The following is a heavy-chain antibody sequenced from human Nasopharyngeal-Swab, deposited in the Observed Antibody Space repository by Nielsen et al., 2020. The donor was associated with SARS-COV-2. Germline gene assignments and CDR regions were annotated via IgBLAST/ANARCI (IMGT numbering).Heavy chain of an antibody. Sequence: GESLNISCTSSGFIFSVYIVSWVRQAPGKGLEWVSSITHSPPDTYYADSVRGRFTISRHNGENSVYLQMDRLRVEDSAVYYCARVIGTTWYTHWGQGTLVTVSS. J-gene: IGHJ4*02. CDR1: GFIFSVYI. CDR2: ITHSPPDT. D-gene: IGHD6-13*01. CDR3: ARVIGTTWYTH. V-gene: IGHV3-21*01.